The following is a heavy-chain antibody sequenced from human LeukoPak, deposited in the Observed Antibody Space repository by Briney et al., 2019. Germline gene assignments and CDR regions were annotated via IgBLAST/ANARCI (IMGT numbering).Heavy chain of an antibody. CDR1: GFTFSSYA. V-gene: IGHV3-30*04. CDR3: ARARLGELSYSDY. J-gene: IGHJ4*02. D-gene: IGHD3-16*02. Sequence: GRSLRLSCAASGFTFSSYAMHWVRQAPGKGLEWLAVISYDGSNKYYADSVKGRFTISRDNSKNTLYLQMNSLRAEDTAVYYCARARLGELSYSDYWGQGTLVTVSS. CDR2: ISYDGSNK.